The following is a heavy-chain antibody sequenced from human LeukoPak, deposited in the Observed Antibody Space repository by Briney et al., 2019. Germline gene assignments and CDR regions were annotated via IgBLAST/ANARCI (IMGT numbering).Heavy chain of an antibody. V-gene: IGHV4-39*01. Sequence: PSETLSLTCTVSGGSISSSSYYWGWIRQPPGKGLEWIGSIYYSGSTYYNPSLKSRVTISVDTSKNQFSLKLSSVTAADTAVYYCASRSSSGYSYGYREDYWSQGTLVTVSS. D-gene: IGHD5-18*01. CDR1: GGSISSSSYY. CDR2: IYYSGST. J-gene: IGHJ4*02. CDR3: ASRSSSGYSYGYREDY.